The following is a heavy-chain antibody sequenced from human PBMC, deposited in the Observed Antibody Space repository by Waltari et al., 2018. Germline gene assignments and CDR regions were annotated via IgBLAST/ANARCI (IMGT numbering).Heavy chain of an antibody. V-gene: IGHV3-74*01. CDR2: ISADGTTT. J-gene: IGHJ4*02. CDR1: GFTFNTYL. Sequence: VQLVESGGGLVQPGGSLRLSCAASGFTFNTYLKHWVRQGPGKGPVWVSRISADGTTTNYADSVKGRFTISRDNSKNTLYLQMNSLRVDDTAIYYCARAANTDCWGQGTLVTVSS. CDR3: ARAANTDC.